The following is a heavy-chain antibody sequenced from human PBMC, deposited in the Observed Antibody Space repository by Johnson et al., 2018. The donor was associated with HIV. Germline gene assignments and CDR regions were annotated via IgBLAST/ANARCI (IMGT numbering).Heavy chain of an antibody. CDR2: ISYDGSNK. J-gene: IGHJ3*02. D-gene: IGHD2-2*01. Sequence: VQLVESGGGVVQPGRSLRLSCAASGFTFSSYAMHWVRQAPGKGLEWVAVISYDGSNKYYADSVKGGFTISRDNSKNTLYLQMNSLRAEDTAVYYCAREGGDCSSTSCYQDAFDIWGQGTMVTVSS. V-gene: IGHV3-30*04. CDR1: GFTFSSYA. CDR3: AREGGDCSSTSCYQDAFDI.